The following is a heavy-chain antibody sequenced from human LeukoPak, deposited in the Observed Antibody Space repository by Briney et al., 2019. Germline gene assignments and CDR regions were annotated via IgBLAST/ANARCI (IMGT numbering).Heavy chain of an antibody. V-gene: IGHV1-69*06. D-gene: IGHD3-16*01. Sequence: GASVKVSCKASGGSFSDYAISWVRQAPGQGLEWMGRIIPIFGTANYAQKFQGRVTITADIVSSTAHMEPTNLTSGDTAVYFCAKQGAVRQDYYMDVWGNGTTVTVSS. CDR3: AKQGAVRQDYYMDV. J-gene: IGHJ6*03. CDR1: GGSFSDYA. CDR2: IIPIFGTA.